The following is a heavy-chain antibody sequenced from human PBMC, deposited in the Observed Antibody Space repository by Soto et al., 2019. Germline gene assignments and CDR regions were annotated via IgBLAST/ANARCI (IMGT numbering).Heavy chain of an antibody. V-gene: IGHV3-30*18. CDR2: ISYDGSNK. D-gene: IGHD3-10*01. CDR3: ANTAPSVWFGEFFDYYGMDV. Sequence: QVQLVESGGGVVQPGRSLRLSCAASGFTFSSYGMHWVRQAPGKGLEWVAVISYDGSNKYYADSVKGRFTISRDNSKNTLYLQMNSLRAEDTAVYYCANTAPSVWFGEFFDYYGMDVWGQGTMVTVSS. CDR1: GFTFSSYG. J-gene: IGHJ6*02.